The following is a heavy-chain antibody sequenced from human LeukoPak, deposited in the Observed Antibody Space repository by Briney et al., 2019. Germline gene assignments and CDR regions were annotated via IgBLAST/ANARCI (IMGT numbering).Heavy chain of an antibody. V-gene: IGHV4-59*01. CDR3: ARGDSGSWYPLNYYYYGMDV. CDR2: IYYSGST. J-gene: IGHJ6*02. Sequence: TSETLSLTCTVSGGSISSYYWSWIRQPPGKGLEWIGHIYYSGSTNYNPSLKSRVTISVDTSKNQFSLKLSSVTAADTAVYYCARGDSGSWYPLNYYYYGMDVWGQGTTVTVSS. D-gene: IGHD6-13*01. CDR1: GGSISSYY.